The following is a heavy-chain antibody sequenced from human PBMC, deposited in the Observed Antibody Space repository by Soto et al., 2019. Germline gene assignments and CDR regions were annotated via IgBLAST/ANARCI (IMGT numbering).Heavy chain of an antibody. V-gene: IGHV1-69*12. J-gene: IGHJ4*02. CDR3: ASGTQLCLRRLNNGYSG. CDR1: GGTFSTYA. CDR2: LIPMFGKA. D-gene: IGHD5-12*01. Sequence: QVQLVQSWAEVKKPESSVKVSCKAPGGTFSTYAIIWVRQAPGQGLEWMGGLIPMFGKANYAQRFQYRFTITADESTNTVYMELRSLRSEATAVYVWASGTQLCLRRLNNGYSGWGQGTLVTVSS.